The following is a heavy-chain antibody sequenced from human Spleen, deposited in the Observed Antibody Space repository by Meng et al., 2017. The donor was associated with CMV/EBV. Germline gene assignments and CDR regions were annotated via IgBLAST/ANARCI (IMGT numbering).Heavy chain of an antibody. CDR2: IYYSGST. V-gene: IGHV4-39*07. J-gene: IGHJ4*02. Sequence: GSLRLSCTVSGGSISSSSYYWGWIRQPPGKGLEWIGSIYYSGSTYYNPSLKSRVTISVDTSKNQFSLKLSSVTAADTAVYYCASRPPGFDYWGQGTLVTVSS. CDR1: GGSISSSSYY. CDR3: ASRPPGFDY.